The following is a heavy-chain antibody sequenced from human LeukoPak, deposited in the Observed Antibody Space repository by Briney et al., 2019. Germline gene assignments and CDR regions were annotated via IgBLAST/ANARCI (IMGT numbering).Heavy chain of an antibody. V-gene: IGHV1-2*06. D-gene: IGHD3-3*01. CDR2: IDPNNGDT. CDR1: GYTFTNYY. CDR3: ARASPRITIFGVGNYMDV. J-gene: IGHJ6*03. Sequence: GASVKVSCKASGYTFTNYYIHWVRQAPGQGLEWVGRIDPNNGDTNYAQKFQGRVTMTTDTSTSTAYMELRSLRSDDTAVYYCARASPRITIFGVGNYMDVWGKGTTVTVSS.